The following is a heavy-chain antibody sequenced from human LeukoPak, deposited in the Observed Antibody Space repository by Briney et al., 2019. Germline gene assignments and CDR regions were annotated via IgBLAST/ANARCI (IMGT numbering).Heavy chain of an antibody. J-gene: IGHJ6*02. CDR3: ARDFADIVVVPGYGMDV. D-gene: IGHD2-2*01. CDR2: NNPNSGGT. CDR1: GYTFTGYY. V-gene: IGHV1-2*02. Sequence: ASVKVSCKASGYTFTGYYMHWVRQAPGQGLEWMGWNNPNSGGTNYAQKFQGRVTMTRDTSISTAYMELSRLRSDDTAVYYCARDFADIVVVPGYGMDVWGQGTTVTVSS.